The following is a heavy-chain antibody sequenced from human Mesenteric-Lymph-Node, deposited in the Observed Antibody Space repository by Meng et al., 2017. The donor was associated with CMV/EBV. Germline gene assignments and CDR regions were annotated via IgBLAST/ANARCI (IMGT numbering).Heavy chain of an antibody. CDR2: ISYDGSNK. CDR1: GFTFSSYA. CDR3: AKGRGGWYNGVDY. J-gene: IGHJ4*02. V-gene: IGHV3-30*04. D-gene: IGHD6-19*01. Sequence: GESLKISCAASGFTFSSYAMHWVRQAPGKGLEWVAVISYDGSNKYYADSVKGRFTISRDNSKNTLYLQMNSLRAEDTALYYCAKGRGGWYNGVDYWGQGTLVTVSS.